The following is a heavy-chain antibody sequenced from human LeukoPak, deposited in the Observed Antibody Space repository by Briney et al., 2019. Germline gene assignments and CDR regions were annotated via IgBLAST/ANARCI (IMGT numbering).Heavy chain of an antibody. Sequence: GGSLRLSCAAPGFTFSDYYMSWIRQAPGEGLEWVSYISSSGSTIYYADSVKGRFTISRDNAKNSLYLQMNSLRAEDTAVYYCARQSYYYDSSGHYVYYFDYWGQGTLVTVSS. D-gene: IGHD3-22*01. CDR3: ARQSYYYDSSGHYVYYFDY. CDR1: GFTFSDYY. CDR2: ISSSGSTI. J-gene: IGHJ4*02. V-gene: IGHV3-11*01.